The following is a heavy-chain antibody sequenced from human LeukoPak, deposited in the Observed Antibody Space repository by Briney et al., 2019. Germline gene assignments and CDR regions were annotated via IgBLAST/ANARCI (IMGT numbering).Heavy chain of an antibody. CDR3: ARVFPYSGSSEFDC. V-gene: IGHV4-61*01. CDR1: GGSVSSGSYY. J-gene: IGHJ4*02. D-gene: IGHD1-26*01. Sequence: KASETLSLTCTVSGGSVSSGSYYWSWIRQPPGKGLEWIGYIYYSGSTNYNPSLKSRVTISVDTSKNQFSLKLSSVTAADTAVYYCARVFPYSGSSEFDCWGQGTLVTVSS. CDR2: IYYSGST.